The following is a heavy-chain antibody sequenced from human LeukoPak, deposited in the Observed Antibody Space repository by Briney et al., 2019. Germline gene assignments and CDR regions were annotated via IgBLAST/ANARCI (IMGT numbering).Heavy chain of an antibody. D-gene: IGHD1-26*01. CDR1: GGTISRYY. CDR2: IDYGGST. CDR3: ARDRRRDRLHAFDI. Sequence: SETLSLTCTVSGGTISRYYWSWIRQPPGKGLEWIAYIDYGGSTNYNPSLKSRLTISLDASKNQFSLKLISVTAADTAVYYCARDRRRDRLHAFDIWGQGTMVTVSS. V-gene: IGHV4-59*01. J-gene: IGHJ3*02.